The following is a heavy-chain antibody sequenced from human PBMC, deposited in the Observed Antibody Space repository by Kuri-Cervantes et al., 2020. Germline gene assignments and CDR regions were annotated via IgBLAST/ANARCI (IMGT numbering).Heavy chain of an antibody. CDR1: GFTVSSNY. Sequence: LSLTCAASGFTVSSNYMSWVRQAPGKGLEWVSVIYSGGSTYYADSVKGRFTISRDNSKNTLYLQMNSLGAEDTAVYYCARARGGDYWGQGTLVTVSS. CDR2: IYSGGST. J-gene: IGHJ4*02. CDR3: ARARGGDY. V-gene: IGHV3-53*01. D-gene: IGHD3-16*01.